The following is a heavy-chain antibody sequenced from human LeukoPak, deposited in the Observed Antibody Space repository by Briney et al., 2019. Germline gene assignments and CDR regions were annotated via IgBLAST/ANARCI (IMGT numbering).Heavy chain of an antibody. CDR2: LSGSGITT. J-gene: IGHJ4*01. Sequence: GGSLRLSCAASGFTFSNSAMSWVRQAPGKGLEWVSTLSGSGITTYYADSVKGRFTISRDNSKNTLCLQMNSLRAEDTAVYYCAKGIYSSGWSYFDYWGHGTLVTVSS. D-gene: IGHD6-19*01. V-gene: IGHV3-23*01. CDR3: AKGIYSSGWSYFDY. CDR1: GFTFSNSA.